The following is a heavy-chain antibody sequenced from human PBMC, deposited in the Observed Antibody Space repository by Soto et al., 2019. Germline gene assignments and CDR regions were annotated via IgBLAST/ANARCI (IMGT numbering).Heavy chain of an antibody. Sequence: SETLSLTCSVSGGSVSDKTYYWSWIRQPPGKRLEWIGYVYYSGTTNYNPSLKSRVPISVDLSKNQFSLRLSSVTTAETSLYYCARTTAVPNFPRSTYFFDYWGQGTLVTVSS. CDR2: VYYSGTT. V-gene: IGHV4-61*01. D-gene: IGHD4-17*01. CDR3: ARTTAVPNFPRSTYFFDY. CDR1: GGSVSDKTYY. J-gene: IGHJ4*02.